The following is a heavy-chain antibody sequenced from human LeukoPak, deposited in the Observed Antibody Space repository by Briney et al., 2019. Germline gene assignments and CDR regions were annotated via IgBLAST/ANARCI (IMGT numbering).Heavy chain of an antibody. D-gene: IGHD1-26*01. J-gene: IGHJ4*02. V-gene: IGHV3-49*03. CDR3: TRDRAIIVGATSPFDY. CDR1: GFTFSNAW. Sequence: GGSLRLSCAASGFTFSNAWMSWFRQAPGKGLEWVGFIRSKAYGGTTQYAASVKGRFTISRDDSKSIAYLQMNSLKTEDTAVYYCTRDRAIIVGATSPFDYWGQGTLVTVSS. CDR2: IRSKAYGGTT.